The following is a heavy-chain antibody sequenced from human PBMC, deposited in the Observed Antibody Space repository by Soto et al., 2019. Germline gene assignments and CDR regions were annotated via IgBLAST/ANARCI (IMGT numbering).Heavy chain of an antibody. Sequence: QVQLQESGPGLVKPSETLSLTCTVSGGSVNNGSYYWSWIRQPPGKGLEWIGYIYHTGTSNHNPPLKSRVTMSVDTSKNLFSLKVKSVTAADTAVYYCARNSRGYIYGYYCDSWGQGTRVTVSS. D-gene: IGHD5-18*01. V-gene: IGHV4-61*03. CDR1: GGSVNNGSYY. CDR2: IYHTGTS. J-gene: IGHJ4*02. CDR3: ARNSRGYIYGYYCDS.